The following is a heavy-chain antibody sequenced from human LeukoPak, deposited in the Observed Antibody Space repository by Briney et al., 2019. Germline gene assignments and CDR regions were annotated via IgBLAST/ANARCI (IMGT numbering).Heavy chain of an antibody. CDR3: ARDSFGFDSSTQNFDY. D-gene: IGHD6-13*01. CDR2: ISSSSSTI. J-gene: IGHJ4*02. V-gene: IGHV3-48*02. CDR1: GFTFSSYS. Sequence: GGSLRLSCAAPGFTFSSYSMNWVRQAPGKGLEWVSYISSSSSTIYYADSVKGRFTISRDNAKNSLYLQMNSLRDEDTAVYYCARDSFGFDSSTQNFDYWGQGTLVTVSS.